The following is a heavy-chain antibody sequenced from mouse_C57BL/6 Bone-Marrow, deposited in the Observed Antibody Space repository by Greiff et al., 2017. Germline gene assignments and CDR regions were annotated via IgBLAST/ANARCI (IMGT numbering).Heavy chain of an antibody. Sequence: EVQLQQSGPGLVKPSQSLSLTCSVTGYSITSGYYWNWIRQFPGNKLEWMGYISYDGSNNYNPSLKNRISITRDTSKNQFFLKLNSVTTEDTATYYCARDWDYGGPWFAYWGQGTLVTVSA. V-gene: IGHV3-6*01. CDR3: ARDWDYGGPWFAY. J-gene: IGHJ3*01. CDR2: ISYDGSN. D-gene: IGHD2-4*01. CDR1: GYSITSGYY.